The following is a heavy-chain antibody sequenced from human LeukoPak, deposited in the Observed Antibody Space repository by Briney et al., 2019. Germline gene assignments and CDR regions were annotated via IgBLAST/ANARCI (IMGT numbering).Heavy chain of an antibody. CDR2: INHSGST. CDR1: GGSFSGYY. J-gene: IGHJ4*02. Sequence: PSETLSLTCAVYGGSFSGYYWSWIRQPPGKGLEWIGEINHSGSTNYSPSLKSRVTISVDTSKNQFSLKLSSVTAADTAVYYCARGLEMIVVRDTYYFDYWGQGTLVTVSS. CDR3: ARGLEMIVVRDTYYFDY. D-gene: IGHD3-22*01. V-gene: IGHV4-34*01.